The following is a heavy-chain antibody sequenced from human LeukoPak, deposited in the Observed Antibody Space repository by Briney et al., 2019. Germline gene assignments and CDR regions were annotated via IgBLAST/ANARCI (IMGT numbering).Heavy chain of an antibody. Sequence: GGSLRLSCAASGFTFSSYAMSWVRQAPGKGLEWVSAISGSGGSTYYADSVKGRFTISRDNSKNTLYLQMNSLRAEDTAVYYGARTTYPRSDELRFGEFDYWGQGTLVTVSS. CDR3: ARTTYPRSDELRFGEFDY. V-gene: IGHV3-23*01. CDR1: GFTFSSYA. J-gene: IGHJ4*02. D-gene: IGHD3-10*01. CDR2: ISGSGGST.